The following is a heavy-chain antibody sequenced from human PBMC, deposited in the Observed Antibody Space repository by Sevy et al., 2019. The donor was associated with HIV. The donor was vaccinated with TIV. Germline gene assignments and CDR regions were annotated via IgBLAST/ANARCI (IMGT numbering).Heavy chain of an antibody. J-gene: IGHJ5*02. CDR1: GGSISSYY. V-gene: IGHV4-59*12. D-gene: IGHD2-15*01. CDR3: ARKYCSGGGCYLNWFDP. CDR2: IYYSGST. Sequence: SETLSRTCTVSGGSISSYYWSWIRQPPGKGLEWIGYIYYSGSTNYNPSLKSRVTISVVTSKNQFSLKLGPVTAADTAVYYGARKYCSGGGCYLNWFDPWGQGTLVTVSS.